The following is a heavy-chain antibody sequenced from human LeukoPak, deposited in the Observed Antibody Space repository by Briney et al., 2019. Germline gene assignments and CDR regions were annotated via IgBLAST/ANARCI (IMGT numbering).Heavy chain of an antibody. Sequence: GGSLRLSCAASGFTFDTYWMTWVRQAPGKGLEWVANINQDGTEKYYVDSVEGRFTISRDNAKNSLYLQMNSLGAEDTAVYYCARDRMGDCSGGSCYNGFDYWGQGTLVTVSS. D-gene: IGHD2-15*01. J-gene: IGHJ4*02. CDR2: INQDGTEK. CDR3: ARDRMGDCSGGSCYNGFDY. CDR1: GFTFDTYW. V-gene: IGHV3-7*01.